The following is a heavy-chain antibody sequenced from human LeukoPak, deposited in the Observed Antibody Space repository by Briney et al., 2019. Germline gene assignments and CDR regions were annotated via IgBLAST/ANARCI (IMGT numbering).Heavy chain of an antibody. CDR1: GFTFSGSA. D-gene: IGHD3-3*01. V-gene: IGHV3-73*01. CDR2: VRGKANSYAT. CDR3: TTPLTIFGVVIDDY. Sequence: GGSLRLSCAASGFTFSGSAMHWVRPAYGKGLEWVGRVRGKANSYATAYAASVKGRFTISRDDSKNTAYLQMNSLKTEDTAVYYCTTPLTIFGVVIDDYWGQGTLVTVSS. J-gene: IGHJ4*02.